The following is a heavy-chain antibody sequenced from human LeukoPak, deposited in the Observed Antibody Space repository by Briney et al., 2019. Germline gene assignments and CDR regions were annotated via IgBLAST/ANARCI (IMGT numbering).Heavy chain of an antibody. J-gene: IGHJ4*02. CDR3: ARSDIVVVPAATPPPNFDY. CDR2: ICAYSGNT. D-gene: IGHD2-2*01. V-gene: IGHV1-18*01. CDR1: GYTFTSYG. Sequence: VASVKVSCKASGYTFTSYGISWVRQAPGQGLEWVGWICAYSGNTNYAQKLQGRVTMTTDTSTSTAYMELRSLRSDDTAVYYCARSDIVVVPAATPPPNFDYWGQGTLVTVSS.